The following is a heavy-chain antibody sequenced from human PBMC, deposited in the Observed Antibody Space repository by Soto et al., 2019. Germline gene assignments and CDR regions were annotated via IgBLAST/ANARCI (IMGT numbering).Heavy chain of an antibody. CDR1: GGSISSYY. V-gene: IGHV4-4*07. D-gene: IGHD6-6*01. CDR3: ARDLRTIAARYGMDV. Sequence: QVQLQESGPGLVKPSETLSLTCTVSGGSISSYYWSWIRQPAGKRLEWIGRIYTSGSTNYNPSLKSRVTMSVDTSKNQFSLKLSSVTAADTAEYYCARDLRTIAARYGMDVWGQGTTVTVSS. CDR2: IYTSGST. J-gene: IGHJ6*02.